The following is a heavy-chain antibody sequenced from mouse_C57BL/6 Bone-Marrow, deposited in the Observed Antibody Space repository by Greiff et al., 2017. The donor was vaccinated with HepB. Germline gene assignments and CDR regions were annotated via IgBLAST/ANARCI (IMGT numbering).Heavy chain of an antibody. V-gene: IGHV1-47*01. D-gene: IGHD1-1*01. CDR3: ARKRDYYGSSFAY. CDR2: FHPYNDDT. J-gene: IGHJ3*01. CDR1: GYTFTTYP. Sequence: QVQLKESGAELVKPGASVKMSCKASGYTFTTYPIEWMKQNHGKSLEWIGNFHPYNDDTKYNEKFKGKATLTVEKSSSTVYLELSRLTSDDSAVYYCARKRDYYGSSFAYWGQGTLVTVSA.